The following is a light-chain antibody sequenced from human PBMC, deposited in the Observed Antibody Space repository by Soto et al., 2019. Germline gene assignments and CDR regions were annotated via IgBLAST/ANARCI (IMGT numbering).Light chain of an antibody. V-gene: IGKV3-20*01. CDR3: QQYRSSPPFT. J-gene: IGKJ4*01. Sequence: EIVLTQSPGTLSLSPGERATLSCRASQSVSSSYLAWYQQKPGQAPRLLIYGASSRATGIPDRFSGSGSGTDFTLTISRLEPEDFAVYYCQQYRSSPPFTFGGGTNVEIK. CDR1: QSVSSSY. CDR2: GAS.